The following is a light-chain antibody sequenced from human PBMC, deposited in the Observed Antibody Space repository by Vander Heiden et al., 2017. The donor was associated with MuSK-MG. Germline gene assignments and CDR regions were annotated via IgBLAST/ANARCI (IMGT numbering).Light chain of an antibody. V-gene: IGLV4-69*01. CDR3: QTWGTGIQV. CDR1: SGHSTNA. CDR2: VNSDGSH. Sequence: QLVLTQSPPASASLGASVKLTCTLSSGHSTNAIAWHQQQPERGPRYLMKVNSDGSHIKGDGIPDRFSGSSSGAERYLTISSLHSEDEADYYCQTWGTGIQVFGGGTKLTVL. J-gene: IGLJ2*01.